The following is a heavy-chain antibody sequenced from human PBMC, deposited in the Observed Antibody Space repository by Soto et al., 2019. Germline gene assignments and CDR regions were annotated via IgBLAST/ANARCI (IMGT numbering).Heavy chain of an antibody. J-gene: IGHJ3*02. CDR2: IKSKPDGGTT. CDR3: THLAVAGLVSAFDI. D-gene: IGHD6-19*01. V-gene: IGHV3-15*01. CDR1: GFTFSNAW. Sequence: EVQLVESGGGLVKPGGSLRLSCAASGFTFSNAWMSWVRQAPGQGREWVGRIKSKPDGGTTDYAAPLKGRFTIARDDSKNTLYLQMHSLKTEDTAVYYCTHLAVAGLVSAFDIWGQGTMVTVAS.